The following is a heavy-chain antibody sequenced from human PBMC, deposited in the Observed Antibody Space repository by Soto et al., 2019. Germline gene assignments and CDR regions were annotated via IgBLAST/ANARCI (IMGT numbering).Heavy chain of an antibody. CDR3: AREYYYDSSCYYPPWFDP. D-gene: IGHD3-22*01. CDR2: IYYSGST. J-gene: IGHJ5*02. Sequence: SETLSLTCTVSGGSISSYYWSWIRQPPGKGLEWIGYIYYSGSTNYNPSLKSRVTISVDTSKNQFSLKLSSVTAADTAVYYCAREYYYDSSCYYPPWFDPWGQGTLVTISS. CDR1: GGSISSYY. V-gene: IGHV4-59*01.